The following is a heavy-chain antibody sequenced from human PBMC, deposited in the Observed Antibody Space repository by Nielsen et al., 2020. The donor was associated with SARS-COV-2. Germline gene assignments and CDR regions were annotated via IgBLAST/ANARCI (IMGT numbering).Heavy chain of an antibody. CDR2: ISYDGSNK. CDR3: AKDRWELPSYFDY. Sequence: GESLKISCAASGFTFSSYAMHWVRQAPGKGLEWVAVISYDGSNKYYADSVKGRFTISRDNSKNTLYLQMNSLRAEDTAVYYCAKDRWELPSYFDYWGQGTLVTVSS. J-gene: IGHJ4*02. V-gene: IGHV3-30*04. CDR1: GFTFSSYA. D-gene: IGHD1-26*01.